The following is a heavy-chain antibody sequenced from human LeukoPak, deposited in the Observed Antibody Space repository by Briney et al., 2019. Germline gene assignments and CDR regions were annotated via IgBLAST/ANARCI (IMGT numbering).Heavy chain of an antibody. V-gene: IGHV3-48*03. Sequence: PGGSLRLSCAASGFTFSDYGMNWVRQAPGKGLEWVSYISSSPINIYYADSVGGRFTISRDNAKNSVFLQMNSLRAEDTAVYYCARGSADDDDKWIDPWGQGTLVTVSS. CDR3: ARGSADDDDKWIDP. CDR2: ISSSPINI. D-gene: IGHD1-1*01. CDR1: GFTFSDYG. J-gene: IGHJ5*02.